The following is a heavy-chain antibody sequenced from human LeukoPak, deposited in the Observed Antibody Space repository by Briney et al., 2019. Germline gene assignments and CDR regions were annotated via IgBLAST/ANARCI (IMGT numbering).Heavy chain of an antibody. CDR1: GGSISSGSYY. J-gene: IGHJ3*02. CDR2: FYTSGSN. V-gene: IGHV4-61*02. Sequence: SQTLSLTCTVSGGSISSGSYYWGWIRQPAGNGLEWIGRFYTSGSNNYNPSLKSRVTISVDRSKNQFSLRLSSVTAADAAVYYCARDSRVSDAFDIWGQGTMVTVSS. D-gene: IGHD5/OR15-5a*01. CDR3: ARDSRVSDAFDI.